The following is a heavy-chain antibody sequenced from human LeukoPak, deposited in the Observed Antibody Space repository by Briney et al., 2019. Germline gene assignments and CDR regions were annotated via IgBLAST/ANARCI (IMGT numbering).Heavy chain of an antibody. CDR2: ISTSGGTI. V-gene: IGHV3-48*01. Sequence: GGSLRLSSAASGFTFSSSSMNWVRQAPEKGLEWVSYISTSGGTIYYADSVKGRFTISRDNAKNSLYLQMDSLRAEDTAVYYCARHIPFDCWGQGTLVTVSS. CDR3: ARHIPFDC. J-gene: IGHJ4*02. D-gene: IGHD2-21*01. CDR1: GFTFSSSS.